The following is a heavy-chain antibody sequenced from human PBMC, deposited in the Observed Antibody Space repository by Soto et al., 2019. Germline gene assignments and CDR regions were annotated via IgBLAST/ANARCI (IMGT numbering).Heavy chain of an antibody. CDR3: ARAPSGSSPGFNY. Sequence: EGSLRLSCAASGFIFSSYTRHWVRQAPGKGLEWVGVITYDGSNQYYADSVRGRCTISRDTSRNMLFLQLNSLRPDDTAVYYGARAPSGSSPGFNYWGQGTQVTVS. V-gene: IGHV3-30-3*01. D-gene: IGHD2-15*01. CDR1: GFIFSSYT. CDR2: ITYDGSNQ. J-gene: IGHJ4*02.